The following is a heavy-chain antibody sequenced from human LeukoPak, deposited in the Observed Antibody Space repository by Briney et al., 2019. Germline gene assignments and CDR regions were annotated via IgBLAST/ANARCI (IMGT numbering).Heavy chain of an antibody. J-gene: IGHJ4*02. Sequence: GGSLRLSCAASGFTFTTYGMHWVRQAPGKGLEWVAFIQNDEIDKFYADSVKGRFTISRDNSKNTLYLQMNSLRAEDTAVYYCARYSSSSLEYYFDYWGQGTLVTVSS. V-gene: IGHV3-30*02. CDR2: IQNDEIDK. D-gene: IGHD6-6*01. CDR3: ARYSSSSLEYYFDY. CDR1: GFTFTTYG.